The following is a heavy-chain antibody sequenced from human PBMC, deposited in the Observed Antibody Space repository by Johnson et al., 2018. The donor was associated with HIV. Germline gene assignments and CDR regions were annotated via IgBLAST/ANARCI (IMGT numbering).Heavy chain of an antibody. Sequence: VQLVESGGGLIQPGGSLRLSCAVSGFTVSTNYMSWVRQAPGRGLEWVSVIYSDGTTNYADSVKGRFTISRDNSKNTLYLQMNSLRAEDTAVYYCAKVGATVITPRGEAFDIWGQGTMVTVSS. CDR1: GFTVSTNY. V-gene: IGHV3-66*03. CDR3: AKVGATVITPRGEAFDI. J-gene: IGHJ3*02. D-gene: IGHD4-23*01. CDR2: IYSDGTT.